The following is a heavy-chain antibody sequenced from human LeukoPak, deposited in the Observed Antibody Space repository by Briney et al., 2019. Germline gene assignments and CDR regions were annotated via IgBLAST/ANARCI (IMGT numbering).Heavy chain of an antibody. CDR1: GGSISSSNW. CDR2: IYHSGST. D-gene: IGHD3-22*01. Sequence: SETLSLTCAVSGGSISSSNWWSWVRQPPGKGLEWIGEIYHSGSTNYNPSLKSRVTISVDKSKNQFSLKLSSVTAADTAVYYCARVGENYYDSSGYYPARPFDYWGQGTLSPSPQ. CDR3: ARVGENYYDSSGYYPARPFDY. J-gene: IGHJ4*02. V-gene: IGHV4-4*02.